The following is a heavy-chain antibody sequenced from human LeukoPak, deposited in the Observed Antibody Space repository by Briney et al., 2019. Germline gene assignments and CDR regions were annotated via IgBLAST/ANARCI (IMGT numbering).Heavy chain of an antibody. CDR2: IIPILGIA. V-gene: IGHV1-69*10. D-gene: IGHD6-13*01. J-gene: IGHJ4*02. CDR3: ARDRVAAAGLFDY. Sequence: SVKVSCKASGGTFSSYAISWVRQAPGQGLEWMGGIIPILGIANYAQKFQGRVTITADKSTSTAYMELSSLRSEDTAVYYCARDRVAAAGLFDYWGQGALVTVSP. CDR1: GGTFSSYA.